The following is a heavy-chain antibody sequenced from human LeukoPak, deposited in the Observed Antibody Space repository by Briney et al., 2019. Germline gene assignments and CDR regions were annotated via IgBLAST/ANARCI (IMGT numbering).Heavy chain of an antibody. V-gene: IGHV1-46*01. CDR2: LNPSGGTT. Sequence: EASVKVSCKASGYTFSNYYMHWVRQAPGQGLEWMGILNPSGGTTTYAQKFQGRVTMTRDTSTSTVYMELSSLRSEDTAVYYCARDKALLKGLVHYHFDYWGQGTLVTVSS. CDR3: ARDKALLKGLVHYHFDY. J-gene: IGHJ4*02. D-gene: IGHD6-19*01. CDR1: GYTFSNYY.